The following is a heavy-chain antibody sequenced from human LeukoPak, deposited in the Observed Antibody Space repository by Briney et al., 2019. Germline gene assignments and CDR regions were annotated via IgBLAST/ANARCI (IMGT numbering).Heavy chain of an antibody. CDR1: GFTVSSNY. CDR2: IYSGGST. J-gene: IGHJ6*02. CDR3: AREGLLWFGEADYYSYGMDV. V-gene: IGHV3-66*01. D-gene: IGHD3-10*01. Sequence: GGSLRLSCAASGFTVSSNYMSWVRQAPGKGLEWDSVIYSGGSTYYADSVKGRFTISRDNSKNTLYLQMNSLRAEDTAVYYCAREGLLWFGEADYYSYGMDVWGQGTTVTVSS.